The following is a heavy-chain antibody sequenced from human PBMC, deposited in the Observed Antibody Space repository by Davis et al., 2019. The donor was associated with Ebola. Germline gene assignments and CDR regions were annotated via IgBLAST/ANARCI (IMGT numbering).Heavy chain of an antibody. CDR3: AKEGNFWGHFDY. J-gene: IGHJ4*02. CDR2: IYRGGTTK. D-gene: IGHD4-23*01. CDR1: GFTVSSNY. Sequence: GGSLRLSCAASGFTVSSNYMSWVRQAPGKGLEWVSVIYRGGTTKYYADSVKGRFTISRDNSKNTLYLQMNSLRAEDAAVYYCAKEGNFWGHFDYWGQGTPVTVSS. V-gene: IGHV3-23*03.